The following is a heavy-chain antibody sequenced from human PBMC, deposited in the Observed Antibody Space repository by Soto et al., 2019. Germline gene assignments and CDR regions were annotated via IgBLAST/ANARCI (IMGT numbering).Heavy chain of an antibody. CDR2: IYPGDSDT. J-gene: IGHJ4*02. Sequence: GESLKISCKGSGYSFTSYWIGWVRQVPGKGLEWMGMIYPGDSDTRYSPPFQGQVTISADKSTSTAYLQWSSLKASDTAMHYCARMDSSGLGIDYWGQGTLVTVSS. CDR3: ARMDSSGLGIDY. V-gene: IGHV5-51*01. D-gene: IGHD3-22*01. CDR1: GYSFTSYW.